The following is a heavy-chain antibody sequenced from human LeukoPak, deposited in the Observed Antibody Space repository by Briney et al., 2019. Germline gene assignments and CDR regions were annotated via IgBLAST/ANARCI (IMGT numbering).Heavy chain of an antibody. Sequence: PSETLSLTCTVSGYSISSGYYWGWIRQPPGKGLEWIGSIYHSGSTYYNPSLKSRVTISVDTSKNQFSLKLSSVTAADTAVYYCARVRYIAAAVDYWGQGTLVTVSS. CDR1: GYSISSGYY. V-gene: IGHV4-38-2*02. CDR3: ARVRYIAAAVDY. J-gene: IGHJ4*02. D-gene: IGHD6-13*01. CDR2: IYHSGST.